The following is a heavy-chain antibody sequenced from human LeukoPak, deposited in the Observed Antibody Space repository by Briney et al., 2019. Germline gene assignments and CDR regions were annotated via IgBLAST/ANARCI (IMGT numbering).Heavy chain of an antibody. CDR2: ISDSGSNT. J-gene: IGHJ4*02. CDR3: AKYKSKVTAIFDY. D-gene: IGHD2-21*02. CDR1: GFTFNNCA. Sequence: GGSLRLSCAASGFTFNNCAMSWVRQAPGKGLEWVSGISDSGSNTYYADSVKGRFTISRDNSKNTLSLQMNSLSAEDTAVYYCAKYKSKVTAIFDYWGQGTLVTVPS. V-gene: IGHV3-23*01.